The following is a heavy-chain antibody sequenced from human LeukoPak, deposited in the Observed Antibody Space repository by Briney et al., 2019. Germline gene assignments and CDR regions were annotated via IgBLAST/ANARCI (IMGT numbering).Heavy chain of an antibody. CDR2: VKSDGTAT. CDR3: VRKFATGD. CDR1: GFTFSSHL. Sequence: GGSLRLSCAASGFTFSSHLMHWVRQAQGTGLVWVSSVKSDGTATDYADSVKGRFTISRDNAKNTLYLQMNSLRVEDTAVYYCVRKFATGDWGQGTLVTVSS. V-gene: IGHV3-74*01. D-gene: IGHD1-14*01. J-gene: IGHJ4*02.